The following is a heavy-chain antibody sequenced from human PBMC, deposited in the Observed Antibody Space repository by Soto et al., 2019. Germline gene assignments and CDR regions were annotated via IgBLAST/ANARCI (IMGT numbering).Heavy chain of an antibody. CDR2: IYNSRST. Sequence: ETLSLTCTVSGGSVSSGSCYWSWIRQPPGKGLEWIGYIYNSRSTNYNPSLKSRVSISVDTSKNQFSLKLSSVTAADTAVYYCTRLDEALDYWGQGTLVTVSS. V-gene: IGHV4-61*01. J-gene: IGHJ4*02. CDR3: TRLDEALDY. CDR1: GGSVSSGSCY.